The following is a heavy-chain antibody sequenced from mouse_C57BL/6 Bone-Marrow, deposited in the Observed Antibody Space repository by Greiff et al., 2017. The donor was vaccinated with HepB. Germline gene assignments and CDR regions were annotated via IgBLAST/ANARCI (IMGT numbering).Heavy chain of an antibody. D-gene: IGHD2-4*01. CDR1: GFTFSSYA. Sequence: EVKLEESGGGLVKPGGSLKLSCAASGFTFSSYAMSWVRQTPEKRLEWVATISDGGSYTYYPDNVKGRFTISRDNAKNNLYLQMSHLKSEDTAMYYCARYYDYDWAWFAYWGQGTLVTVSA. J-gene: IGHJ3*01. CDR3: ARYYDYDWAWFAY. V-gene: IGHV5-4*03. CDR2: ISDGGSYT.